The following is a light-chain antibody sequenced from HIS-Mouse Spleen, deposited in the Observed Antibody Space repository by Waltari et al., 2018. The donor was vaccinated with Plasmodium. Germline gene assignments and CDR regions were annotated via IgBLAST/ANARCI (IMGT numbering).Light chain of an antibody. CDR2: EDS. CDR3: YSTDSSGNHRV. J-gene: IGLJ3*02. V-gene: IGLV3-10*01. CDR1: ALPKKY. Sequence: YELTQPPPASVSQGQTARITCSGDALPKKYASWYQQKSGQAPVLAIYEDSKRPSGIPERFSGSRSGTMATLTISGAQVEDKADYYCYSTDSSGNHRVFGGGTKLTVL.